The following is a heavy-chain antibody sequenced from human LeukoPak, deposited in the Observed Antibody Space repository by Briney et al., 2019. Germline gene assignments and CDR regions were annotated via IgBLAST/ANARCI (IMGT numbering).Heavy chain of an antibody. V-gene: IGHV3-23*01. D-gene: IGHD3-9*01. Sequence: GGSLRLSCAASGFTFGSSYMHWVRQVPGKGLVWVSAISGSGGSTYYADSVKGRFTISRDNSKNTLYLQMYSLRAEDTAVYYCAKVAGRYFDWSYNWFDPWGQGTLVTVSS. CDR1: GFTFGSSY. J-gene: IGHJ5*02. CDR3: AKVAGRYFDWSYNWFDP. CDR2: ISGSGGST.